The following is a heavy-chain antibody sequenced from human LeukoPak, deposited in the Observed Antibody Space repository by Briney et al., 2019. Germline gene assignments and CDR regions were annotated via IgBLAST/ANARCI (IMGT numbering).Heavy chain of an antibody. CDR1: GFSFSTYS. CDR2: ISRNSRYI. V-gene: IGHV3-21*06. J-gene: IGHJ4*02. Sequence: GGSLRLSCAASGFSFSTYSMNWVRQAPGKGLEWVSSISRNSRYIYYADSMRGRFTISRDNAKNSLYLQMNSLRPEDTAVYYCARVAEAAAFDSWGQGTLVTVSS. D-gene: IGHD6-13*01. CDR3: ARVAEAAAFDS.